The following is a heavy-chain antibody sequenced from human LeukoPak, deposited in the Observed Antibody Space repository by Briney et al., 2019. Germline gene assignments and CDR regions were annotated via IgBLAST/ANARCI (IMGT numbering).Heavy chain of an antibody. CDR2: INHSGST. D-gene: IGHD5-18*01. J-gene: IGHJ4*02. Sequence: SEALSLTCAVSGGSFSGYYWSWVRQPPGKGGEWIGEINHSGSTNYNPSLTSRGTISVDTTKSQYSRKLSSVTAADTAVYFCASGGYSYGYNYWGQGTLLTVSS. V-gene: IGHV4-34*01. CDR3: ASGGYSYGYNY. CDR1: GGSFSGYY.